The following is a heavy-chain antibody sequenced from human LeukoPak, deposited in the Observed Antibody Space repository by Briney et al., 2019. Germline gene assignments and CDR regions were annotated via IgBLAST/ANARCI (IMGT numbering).Heavy chain of an antibody. CDR3: ATAVPAAIHTADDY. CDR1: GYTFTDYY. Sequence: ASVKISCKASGYTFTDYYMHWVQQAPGKGLEWMGRVDPEDGETIYAEKFQGRVTITADTSTDTAYMELSSLRSEDTAAYYCATAVPAAIHTADDYWGQGTLVTVSS. CDR2: VDPEDGET. D-gene: IGHD2-2*02. J-gene: IGHJ4*02. V-gene: IGHV1-69-2*01.